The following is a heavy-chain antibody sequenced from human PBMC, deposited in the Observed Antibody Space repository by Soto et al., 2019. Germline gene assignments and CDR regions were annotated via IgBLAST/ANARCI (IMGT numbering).Heavy chain of an antibody. CDR3: ASEMSYYFDS. CDR1: GDSISRDGYS. V-gene: IGHV4-30-2*01. Sequence: QLQLQESGSGLVKPSQTLVLTCTVSGDSISRDGYSWSWIRQPPGKGLEGIGFIYHSGATYYNPSLKSRVTTSVDKSKNQFSLRLASVTAADTAVYYCASEMSYYFDSWGQGTLVTVSS. CDR2: IYHSGAT. J-gene: IGHJ4*02.